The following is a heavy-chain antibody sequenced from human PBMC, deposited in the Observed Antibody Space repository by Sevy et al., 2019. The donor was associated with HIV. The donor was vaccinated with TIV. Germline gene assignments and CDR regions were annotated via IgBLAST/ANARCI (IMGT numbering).Heavy chain of an antibody. D-gene: IGHD3-10*01. CDR3: ARSRGWRDCFDI. Sequence: GGSLRLSCAASGFTFSSYWMTWVRQAPGKGLEWVANINQHGGEKYYVDSVKGRFNISRDNAKKSFFLQMNSLRAEDTAVYYCARSRGWRDCFDIWSQGTMVTVSS. V-gene: IGHV3-7*01. CDR1: GFTFSSYW. CDR2: INQHGGEK. J-gene: IGHJ3*02.